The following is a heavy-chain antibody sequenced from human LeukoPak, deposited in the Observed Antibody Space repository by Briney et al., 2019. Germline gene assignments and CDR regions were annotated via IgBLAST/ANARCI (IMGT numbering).Heavy chain of an antibody. Sequence: SETLSLTCTVSGGSISSYYWSWIRQPPGKGLEWIGYIYYSGSTNYNPSLKSRVTISVDTSQNQFSLKLSSVTAADTAVYYCARDPPQSYCSSTSCYGAFDIWGQGTMVTVSS. CDR1: GGSISSYY. V-gene: IGHV4-59*01. CDR3: ARDPPQSYCSSTSCYGAFDI. J-gene: IGHJ3*02. D-gene: IGHD2-2*01. CDR2: IYYSGST.